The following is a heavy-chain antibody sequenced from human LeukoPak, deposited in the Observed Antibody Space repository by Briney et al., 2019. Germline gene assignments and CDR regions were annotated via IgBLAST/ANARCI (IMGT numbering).Heavy chain of an antibody. CDR2: IKHDGSEK. V-gene: IGHV3-7*01. D-gene: IGHD3-10*01. J-gene: IGHJ4*02. Sequence: GGSLRLSCAASGFTFSNYWMTWVRQAPEKGLEWVANIKHDGSEKNYVDSVKGRFTISRDNAKNSLYLQMNSLRAEDTAVYYCARGVGRYYYGSGSPKFFDYWGQGTLVTVSS. CDR1: GFTFSNYW. CDR3: ARGVGRYYYGSGSPKFFDY.